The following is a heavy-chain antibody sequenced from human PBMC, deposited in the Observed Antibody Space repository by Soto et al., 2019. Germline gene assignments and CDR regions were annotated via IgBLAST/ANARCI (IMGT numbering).Heavy chain of an antibody. CDR1: GFTFSSYG. CDR2: IWYDGSNK. D-gene: IGHD2-15*01. V-gene: IGHV3-33*01. J-gene: IGHJ4*02. CDR3: ARHRSGGNLPIFDY. Sequence: QVQLVESGGGVVQPGRSLRHSCAASGFTFSSYGMHWVRQAPGEGLEWVAVIWYDGSNKYYADSVKGRFTISRDNSKNTLYLQMNSLRAEDTAVYYCARHRSGGNLPIFDYWGQGTLVTVSS.